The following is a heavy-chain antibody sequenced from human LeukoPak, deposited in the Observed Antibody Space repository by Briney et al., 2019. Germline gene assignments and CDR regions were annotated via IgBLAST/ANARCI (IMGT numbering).Heavy chain of an antibody. CDR2: INNDGSHT. V-gene: IGHV3-74*01. CDR3: ARGGGDHAFDI. J-gene: IGHJ3*02. D-gene: IGHD2-21*02. Sequence: GGSLRLSCAASGFTFSDYWIHWVRQAPGKGLVWVSRINNDGSHTIYADFVEGRFTVSRDNAKNTLYLQMNSLRAEDTAIYYCARGGGDHAFDIWRQGTMVTVSS. CDR1: GFTFSDYW.